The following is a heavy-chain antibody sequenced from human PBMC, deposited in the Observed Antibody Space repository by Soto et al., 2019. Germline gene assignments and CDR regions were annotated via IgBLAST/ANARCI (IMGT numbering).Heavy chain of an antibody. V-gene: IGHV3-23*01. CDR1: GFTFSSYA. CDR3: AKTRSTYYYDSSGYRNPSY. D-gene: IGHD3-22*01. J-gene: IGHJ4*02. Sequence: PGGSLRLSCAASGFTFSSYAMSWVRQAPGKGLEWVSAISGSGGSTYYADSVKGRFTISRDNSKNTLYLQMNSLRAEDTAVYYCAKTRSTYYYDSSGYRNPSYWGQGTLVTVSS. CDR2: ISGSGGST.